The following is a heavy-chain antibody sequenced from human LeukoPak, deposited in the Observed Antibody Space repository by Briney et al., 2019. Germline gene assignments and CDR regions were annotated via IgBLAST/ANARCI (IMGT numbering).Heavy chain of an antibody. J-gene: IGHJ4*02. D-gene: IGHD3-3*01. V-gene: IGHV3-23*01. CDR3: AKISYYDFWSGYNPPPYYFDY. CDR2: ISGSGGST. CDR1: GFTFSSYA. Sequence: GGSLRLSCAASGFTFSSYAMSWVRQAPGKGLEWVSAISGSGGSTYYADSVEGRFTISRDNSKNTLYLQMNSLRAEDTAVYYCAKISYYDFWSGYNPPPYYFDYWGQGTLVTVSS.